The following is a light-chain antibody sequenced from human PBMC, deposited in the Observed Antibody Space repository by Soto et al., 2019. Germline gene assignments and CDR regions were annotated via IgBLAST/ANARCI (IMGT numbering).Light chain of an antibody. Sequence: DIQMAQSPSSLSASVGYRVTITCRVSQDIGYFLTWYQQRPGKVPKLIIYSASSLFSGAPSRFSGSGSGTDFTLTIFNLQPEDVATYYCQKYDSAPFTFGPGTRVEIK. CDR1: QDIGYF. CDR2: SAS. V-gene: IGKV1-27*01. CDR3: QKYDSAPFT. J-gene: IGKJ3*01.